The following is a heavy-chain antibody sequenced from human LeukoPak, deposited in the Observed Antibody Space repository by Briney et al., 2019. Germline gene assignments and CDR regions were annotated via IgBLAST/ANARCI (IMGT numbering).Heavy chain of an antibody. D-gene: IGHD1-26*01. CDR3: ARTAGGSYYSWFDP. CDR2: INHSGST. Sequence: KPSETLSLTCAVYGGSFSGYYWSWIRQPPGKGLEWIGEINHSGSTYYNPSLKSRVTISVDTSKNQFSLKLSSVTAADTAVYYCARTAGGSYYSWFDPWGQGTLVTVSS. V-gene: IGHV4-34*01. CDR1: GGSFSGYY. J-gene: IGHJ5*02.